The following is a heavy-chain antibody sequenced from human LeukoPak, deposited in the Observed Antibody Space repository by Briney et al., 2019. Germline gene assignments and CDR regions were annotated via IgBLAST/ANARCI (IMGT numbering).Heavy chain of an antibody. D-gene: IGHD5-18*01. CDR3: ARIPFRGYSYGYLYDAFDI. V-gene: IGHV3-48*01. Sequence: GGSLRLSCAASGFTFSSYSMNWVRQAPGKGLEWVSYISSSSSTIYYADSVKGRFTISRDNAKNSLYLQMNSLTAEDTAVYYCARIPFRGYSYGYLYDAFDIWGQGTMVTVSS. CDR1: GFTFSSYS. CDR2: ISSSSSTI. J-gene: IGHJ3*02.